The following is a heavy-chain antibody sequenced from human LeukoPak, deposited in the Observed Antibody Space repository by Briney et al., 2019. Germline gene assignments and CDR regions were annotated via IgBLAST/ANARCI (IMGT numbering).Heavy chain of an antibody. V-gene: IGHV4-59*01. CDR3: AGGLRSFDY. J-gene: IGHJ4*02. Sequence: SETLSLTCTVSSGSISSYYWSWIRQPPGKGMEWIGYIYYSGSTNYNPSLMSRVTISLETSKNQFSLRLSSVTAADTAVYYCAGGLRSFDYWGQGTLVTVSS. CDR1: SGSISSYY. CDR2: IYYSGST. D-gene: IGHD2-15*01.